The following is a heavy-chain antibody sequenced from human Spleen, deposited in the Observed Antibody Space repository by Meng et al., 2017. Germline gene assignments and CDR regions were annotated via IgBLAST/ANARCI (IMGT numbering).Heavy chain of an antibody. CDR3: ARVVVSTIQGNWFDP. V-gene: IGHV4-31*03. J-gene: IGHJ5*02. CDR2: ISYSGNA. CDR1: GGAIIRGGYV. Sequence: VRLQESGPGLVKPSQTLSLNGTVPGGAIIRGGYVWSWTRQHPGKGLEWNRYISYSGNAYYNPSLKNRATMSVVTSMNQFSLKLSSVTAADTSVYYCARVVVSTIQGNWFDPWGQGTLVTVSS. D-gene: IGHD5/OR15-5a*01.